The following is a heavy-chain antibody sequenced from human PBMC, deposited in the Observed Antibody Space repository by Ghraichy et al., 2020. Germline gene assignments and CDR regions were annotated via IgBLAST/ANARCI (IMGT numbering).Heavy chain of an antibody. D-gene: IGHD3-10*01. CDR2: IYTSGST. CDR1: GGSISSYY. V-gene: IGHV4-4*07. J-gene: IGHJ6*02. Sequence: ETLSLTCTVSGGSISSYYWSWIRQPAGKGLEWIGRIYTSGSTNYNPSLKSRVTMSVDTSKNQFSLKLSSVTAADTAVYYCARDRILYYGSGSYYSPRYYYYGMDVWGQGTTVTVSS. CDR3: ARDRILYYGSGSYYSPRYYYYGMDV.